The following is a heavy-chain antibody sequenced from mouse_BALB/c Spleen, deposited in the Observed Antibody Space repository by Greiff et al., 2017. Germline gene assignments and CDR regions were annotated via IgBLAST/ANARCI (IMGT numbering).Heavy chain of an antibody. J-gene: IGHJ3*01. CDR3: ASGTGRFAY. CDR2: ISSGSSTI. CDR1: GFTFSSFG. Sequence: EVKLEESGGGLVQPGGSRKLSCAASGFTFSSFGMHWVRQAPEKGLEWVAYISSGSSTIYYADTVKGRFTISRDNPKNTLFLQMTSLRSEDTAMYYCASGTGRFAYWGQGTLVTVSA. D-gene: IGHD4-1*01. V-gene: IGHV5-17*02.